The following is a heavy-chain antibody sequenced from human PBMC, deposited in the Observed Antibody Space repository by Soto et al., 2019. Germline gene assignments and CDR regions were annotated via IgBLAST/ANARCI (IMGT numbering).Heavy chain of an antibody. CDR3: ARGAIVVVPAAISRNWFDP. Sequence: SVKVSCKASGGTFSSYAISWVRQAPGQGLEWMGGIIPIFGTANYAQKFQGRVTITADKSTSTAYMELSSLRSEDTAVYYCARGAIVVVPAAISRNWFDPWGQGTLVTVSS. CDR1: GGTFSSYA. D-gene: IGHD2-2*01. V-gene: IGHV1-69*06. CDR2: IIPIFGTA. J-gene: IGHJ5*02.